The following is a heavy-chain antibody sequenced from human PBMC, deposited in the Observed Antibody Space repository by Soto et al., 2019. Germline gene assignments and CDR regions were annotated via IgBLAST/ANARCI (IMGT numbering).Heavy chain of an antibody. J-gene: IGHJ6*02. D-gene: IGHD2-15*01. CDR3: ARAPEFRIYCSGGSCHYYYYGMDV. CDR1: GGSFSGYY. V-gene: IGHV4-34*01. Sequence: QVQLQQWGAGLLKPSETLSLTCAVYGGSFSGYYWSWIRQPPGKGLEWIGEINHSGSTNYNPSLKRRVTISVDTSKNQFSLKLSSVTAADTAVYYCARAPEFRIYCSGGSCHYYYYGMDVWGQGTTVTVSS. CDR2: INHSGST.